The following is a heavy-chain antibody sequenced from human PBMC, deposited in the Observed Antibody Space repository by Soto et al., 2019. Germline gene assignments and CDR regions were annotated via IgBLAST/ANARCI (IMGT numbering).Heavy chain of an antibody. CDR2: INPDGGST. J-gene: IGHJ4*02. CDR1: GYPFTRHY. V-gene: IGHV1-46*01. D-gene: IGHD6-6*01. CDR3: ARGPYSRSYYYFDY. Sequence: GASVKVSCKASGYPFTRHYIHWVRQAPGQGLEWMGIINPDGGSTIFAQKFQGRVTMIRDTSTGTVYMELSSLRSEDTAVYFCARGPYSRSYYYFDYWGQGTLVTVSS.